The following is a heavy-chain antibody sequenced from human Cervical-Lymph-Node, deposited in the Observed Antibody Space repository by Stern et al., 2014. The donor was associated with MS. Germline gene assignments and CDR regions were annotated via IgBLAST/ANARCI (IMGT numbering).Heavy chain of an antibody. CDR3: AKPITMIVVAESSYFDY. V-gene: IGHV3-43*01. CDR1: GFTFDDYT. CDR2: ISWDGGST. J-gene: IGHJ4*02. Sequence: VQLVESGGVVVQPGGSLRLSCAASGFTFDDYTMHWVRQAPGKGLEWVSLISWDGGSTYYADSVKGRFTISRDNRKNSMYLQMNSLRTEDTALYYCAKPITMIVVAESSYFDYWGQGTLVTVSS. D-gene: IGHD3-22*01.